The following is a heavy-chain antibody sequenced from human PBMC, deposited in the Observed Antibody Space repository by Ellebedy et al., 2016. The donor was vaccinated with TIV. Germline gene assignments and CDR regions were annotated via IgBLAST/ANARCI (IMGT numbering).Heavy chain of an antibody. Sequence: ASVKVSXKASGYSFIGYYMHWVRQAPGQGLEWMGWINPNSGGTNYAQKFQGRVTMTRDTSISTAYMEVSRLRFDDTAVYYCATGSITIFGVVINSYMDVWGKGTTVTVSS. CDR3: ATGSITIFGVVINSYMDV. J-gene: IGHJ6*03. CDR1: GYSFIGYY. D-gene: IGHD3-3*01. CDR2: INPNSGGT. V-gene: IGHV1-2*02.